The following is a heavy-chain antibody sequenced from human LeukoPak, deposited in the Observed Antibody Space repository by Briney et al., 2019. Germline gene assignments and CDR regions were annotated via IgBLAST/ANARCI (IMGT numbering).Heavy chain of an antibody. Sequence: GGSLRLSCAASGFTFSSYWMHWVRQAPGKGLVWVSRISPDGSTTGHADSVKGRFTTSRDNAKNTLFLQMNSLRAEDTAVYYCTRDFDFSSAIWGQGILVTVSS. CDR1: GFTFSSYW. J-gene: IGHJ4*02. CDR2: ISPDGSTT. CDR3: TRDFDFSSAI. V-gene: IGHV3-74*01. D-gene: IGHD3-3*01.